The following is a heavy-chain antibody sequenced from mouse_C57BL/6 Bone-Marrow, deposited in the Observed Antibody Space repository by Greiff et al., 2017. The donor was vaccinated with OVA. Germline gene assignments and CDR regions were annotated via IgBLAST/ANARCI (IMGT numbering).Heavy chain of an antibody. Sequence: ESGPGLVKPSQSLSLTCSVTGYSITSGYYWNWIRQFPGNKLEWMGYISYDGSNKYNPSLKNRISITRDTSKNQFFLKLNSVTTEDTATYYCAGYDPYYAMDYWGQGTSVTVSS. CDR2: ISYDGSN. V-gene: IGHV3-6*01. CDR3: AGYDPYYAMDY. J-gene: IGHJ4*01. D-gene: IGHD2-3*01. CDR1: GYSITSGYY.